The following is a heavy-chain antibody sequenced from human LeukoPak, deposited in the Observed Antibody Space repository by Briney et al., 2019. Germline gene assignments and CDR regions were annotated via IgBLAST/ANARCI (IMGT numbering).Heavy chain of an antibody. V-gene: IGHV3-11*03. CDR3: ARYFDWLSLYFDY. D-gene: IGHD3-9*01. CDR2: ISSSSSYT. Sequence: GGSLRLSCAASGFTFSDYYMSWIRQAPGKGLEWVSYISSSSSYTNYADSVKGRFTISRDNAKNSLYLQMNSLRAEDTAVYYCARYFDWLSLYFDYWGQGTLVTVSS. J-gene: IGHJ4*02. CDR1: GFTFSDYY.